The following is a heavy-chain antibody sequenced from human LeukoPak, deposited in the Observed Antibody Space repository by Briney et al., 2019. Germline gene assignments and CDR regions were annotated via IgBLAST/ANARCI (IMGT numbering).Heavy chain of an antibody. CDR3: ARRGSGTYFLDY. CDR2: IYYSGTT. CDR1: GGSISSYY. V-gene: IGHV4-59*08. Sequence: SETLSLTCTVSGGSISSYYWSWIRQPPGKGLEWIGYIYYSGTTNYNPSLKSRVTISVDTSKNQSSLKLSSVTAADTAVYYCARRGSGTYFLDYWGQGTLVTVSS. D-gene: IGHD1-26*01. J-gene: IGHJ4*02.